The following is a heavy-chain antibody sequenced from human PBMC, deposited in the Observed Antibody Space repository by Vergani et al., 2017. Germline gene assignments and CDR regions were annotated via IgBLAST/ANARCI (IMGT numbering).Heavy chain of an antibody. V-gene: IGHV1-69-2*01. CDR1: GYTFTDHY. J-gene: IGHJ6*02. CDR3: ATPQRVTTGGMEV. Sequence: EVQLVQSGAEVKKPGATMKISCKVSGYTFTDHYMHWVKQAPGKGLEWMGLVDPEDGETIYAEKFKGSVTIAADKSTDTAHLEWSSLRSEATAVYYCATPQRVTTGGMEVWGQGTTVIVSS. CDR2: VDPEDGET. D-gene: IGHD4-17*01.